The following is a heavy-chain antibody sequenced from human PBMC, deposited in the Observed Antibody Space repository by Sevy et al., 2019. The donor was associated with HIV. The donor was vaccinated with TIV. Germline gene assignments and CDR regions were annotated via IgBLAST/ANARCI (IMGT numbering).Heavy chain of an antibody. CDR1: GFTFSSYA. J-gene: IGHJ4*02. V-gene: IGHV3-23*01. CDR3: AKGTHYGDYDY. Sequence: GGSLRLSCAASGFTFSSYAMSWVRQAPGKGLDWVSAISGSGGSTYYADSVKGRFTTSRDNSKNTLYLQMNSLRAEDTAVYYCAKGTHYGDYDYWGQGTLVTVSS. D-gene: IGHD4-17*01. CDR2: ISGSGGST.